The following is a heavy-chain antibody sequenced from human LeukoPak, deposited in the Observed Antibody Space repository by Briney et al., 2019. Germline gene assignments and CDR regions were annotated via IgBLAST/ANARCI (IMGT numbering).Heavy chain of an antibody. V-gene: IGHV3-20*04. J-gene: IGHJ4*02. CDR2: IIRNGGGT. CDR3: VRVFRGGPFDY. D-gene: IGHD3-10*01. CDR1: GSTFDDYG. Sequence: GGSLTLSWVALGSTFDDYGMGWVRQVPGKGLEWVSGIIRNGGGTGYADSVKGRFTISRDNAKNSLYLQMNSLRADDTALYYCVRVFRGGPFDYWGQGTLVTVSS.